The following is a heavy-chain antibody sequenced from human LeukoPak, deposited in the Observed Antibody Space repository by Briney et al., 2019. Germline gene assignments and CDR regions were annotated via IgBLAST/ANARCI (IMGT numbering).Heavy chain of an antibody. D-gene: IGHD7-27*01. CDR2: MSPNSGDT. Sequence: AASVTVSCKASGYTFTSYDFNWVRQATGQRPEWMGWMSPNSGDTGYAQKFQDRVTMTRNTSTSTAYMELSSLRSDDTAVYYCARGPPNWGYDYWGPGTLVTVSS. J-gene: IGHJ4*02. CDR1: GYTFTSYD. V-gene: IGHV1-8*01. CDR3: ARGPPNWGYDY.